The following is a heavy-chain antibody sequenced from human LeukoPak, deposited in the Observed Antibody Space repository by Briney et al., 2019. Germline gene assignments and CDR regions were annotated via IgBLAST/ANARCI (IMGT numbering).Heavy chain of an antibody. D-gene: IGHD3-22*01. CDR1: GHPYSSYA. CDR2: ISDSGGST. V-gene: IGHV3-23*01. Sequence: GGTLRLSCAASGHPYSSYAVSWVRGASGKGLEWVLDISDSGGSTYYADSVRGRFTISRDNSKHTLYLQMNSLRAEDTAVYYCAKGSSIRYYYDSSGYYSDYWGQGTLVTVSS. J-gene: IGHJ4*02. CDR3: AKGSSIRYYYDSSGYYSDY.